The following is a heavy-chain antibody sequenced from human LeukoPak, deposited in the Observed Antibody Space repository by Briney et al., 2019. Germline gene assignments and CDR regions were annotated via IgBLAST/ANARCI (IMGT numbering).Heavy chain of an antibody. J-gene: IGHJ3*02. D-gene: IGHD2-8*01. V-gene: IGHV4-34*01. CDR1: GGSFSGYY. CDR3: ARGGVSDAFDI. CDR2: INHSGST. Sequence: PSETLSLTCAVYGGSFSGYYWSWIRQPPGKGLEWIGEINHSGSTNYNPSLKSRVTISVDTSKNQFSLKLSSVTAADTAVYYCARGGVSDAFDIWGQGTMVTVSS.